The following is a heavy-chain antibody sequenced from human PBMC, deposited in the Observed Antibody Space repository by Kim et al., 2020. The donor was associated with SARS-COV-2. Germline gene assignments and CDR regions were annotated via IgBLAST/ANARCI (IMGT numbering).Heavy chain of an antibody. Sequence: GGSLRLSCAASGFSLNMYSMNWVRQAPGKGLEWVSSISGATGDIYYADSVAGRFTIARDNAKNSLYLQMNSLRDEDTAMYYCAKSPTYCAGDCFPFESWGQGILVTVSS. CDR2: ISGATGDI. J-gene: IGHJ4*02. V-gene: IGHV3-21*01. CDR1: GFSLNMYS. CDR3: AKSPTYCAGDCFPFES. D-gene: IGHD2-21*02.